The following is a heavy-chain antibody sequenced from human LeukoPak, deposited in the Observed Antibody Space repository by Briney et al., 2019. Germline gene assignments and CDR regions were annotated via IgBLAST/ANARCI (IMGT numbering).Heavy chain of an antibody. CDR1: GFTVSSNH. CDR3: ARDLDDSSGYYLGGNAFDI. D-gene: IGHD3-22*01. Sequence: PGGSLRLSCAASGFTVSSNHMSWVRQAPGKGLEWVSVIYSGGSTYYADSVKGRFTISRDNSKNTLYLQMNSLRAEDTAVYYCARDLDDSSGYYLGGNAFDIWGQGTMVTVSS. CDR2: IYSGGST. J-gene: IGHJ3*02. V-gene: IGHV3-53*01.